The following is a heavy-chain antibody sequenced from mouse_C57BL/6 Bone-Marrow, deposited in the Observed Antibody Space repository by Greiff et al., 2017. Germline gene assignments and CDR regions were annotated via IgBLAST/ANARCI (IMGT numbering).Heavy chain of an antibody. J-gene: IGHJ3*01. CDR3: ARETLFWFAY. CDR1: GYTFTSYW. Sequence: VQLQQPGAELVMPGASVKLSCKASGYTFTSYWMHWVKQRPGQGLEWIGEIDPSDSYTNYNQKFKGKATLTVDKSSSTAYMQLSSLTSEDSAVYYCARETLFWFAYWGQGTLVTGSA. CDR2: IDPSDSYT. D-gene: IGHD1-1*01. V-gene: IGHV1-69*01.